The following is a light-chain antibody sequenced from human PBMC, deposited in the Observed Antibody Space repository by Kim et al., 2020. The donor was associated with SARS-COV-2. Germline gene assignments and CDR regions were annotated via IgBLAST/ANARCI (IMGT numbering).Light chain of an antibody. CDR1: QSVSSSY. Sequence: EIVLTQSPTTLSLSPGERAALSCRASQSVSSSYLAWYQQKPGQAPRLLIYGASSRATGIPDRFSGSGSGTDFTLTITRLEPDDCAVYYCQQYGTSPLTCGGGTKLEI. J-gene: IGKJ4*01. CDR2: GAS. V-gene: IGKV3-20*01. CDR3: QQYGTSPLT.